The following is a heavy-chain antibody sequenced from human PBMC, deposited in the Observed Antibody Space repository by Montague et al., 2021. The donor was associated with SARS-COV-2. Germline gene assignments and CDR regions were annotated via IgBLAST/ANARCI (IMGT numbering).Heavy chain of an antibody. CDR2: ISTSAYTT. J-gene: IGHJ3*02. Sequence: SLRLSCAASGFTFSNYDMNWVRQAPGKGPKWISYISTSAYTTSYAGSVKSRFTISRDNGKNSLYLQMNSLRVEDTAVYYCTRDYRSIVGDGLDIWGQGTKVTVSS. CDR1: GFTFSNYD. V-gene: IGHV3-48*03. D-gene: IGHD3-16*02. CDR3: TRDYRSIVGDGLDI.